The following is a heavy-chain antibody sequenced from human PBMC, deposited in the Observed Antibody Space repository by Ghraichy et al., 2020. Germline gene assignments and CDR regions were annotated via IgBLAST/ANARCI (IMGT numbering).Heavy chain of an antibody. Sequence: GESLNISCAASGFTFSSYAMSWVRQAPGKGLEWGSGISDSGGRTSYAEALKGRFTISRDNTKSTMYLQMNSLRGEDTAVYYCAKALDASRWYLFDPWGQGTLVTVSS. V-gene: IGHV3-23*01. CDR1: GFTFSSYA. CDR3: AKALDASRWYLFDP. J-gene: IGHJ5*02. CDR2: ISDSGGRT. D-gene: IGHD6-13*01.